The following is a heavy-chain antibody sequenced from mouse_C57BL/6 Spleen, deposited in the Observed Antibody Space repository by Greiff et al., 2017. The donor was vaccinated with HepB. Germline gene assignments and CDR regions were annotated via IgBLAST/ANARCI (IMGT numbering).Heavy chain of an antibody. V-gene: IGHV3-6*01. J-gene: IGHJ2*01. D-gene: IGHD1-1*01. CDR1: GYSITSGYY. CDR3: ARGGTMVVADY. Sequence: EVKLVESGPGLVKPSQSLSLTCSVTGYSITSGYYWNWIRQFPGNKLEWMGYISYDGSNNYNPSLKNRISITRDTSKNQFFLKLNSVTTEDTATYYCARGGTMVVADYWGQGTTLTVSS. CDR2: ISYDGSN.